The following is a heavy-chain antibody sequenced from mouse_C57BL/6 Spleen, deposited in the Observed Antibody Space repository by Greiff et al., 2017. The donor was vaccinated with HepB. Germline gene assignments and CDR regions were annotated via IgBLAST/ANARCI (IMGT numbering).Heavy chain of an antibody. V-gene: IGHV1-72*01. Sequence: QVQLQQSGAELVKPGASVKLSCKASGYTFTSYWMHWVKQRPGRGLEWIGRIDPNSGGTKYNEKFKSKATLTVDQPSSTAYMQLSSLTSEDSAVYYGARLGAITTVVATRYFDVWGTGTTVTVSS. CDR3: ARLGAITTVVATRYFDV. D-gene: IGHD1-1*01. J-gene: IGHJ1*03. CDR1: GYTFTSYW. CDR2: IDPNSGGT.